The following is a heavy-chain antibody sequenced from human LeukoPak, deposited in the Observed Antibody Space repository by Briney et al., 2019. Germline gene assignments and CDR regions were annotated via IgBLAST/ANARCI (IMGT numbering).Heavy chain of an antibody. CDR2: TNQDGSET. V-gene: IGHV3-7*01. J-gene: IGHJ6*03. D-gene: IGHD1-26*01. Sequence: PGGSLRLSCTASGFTFSSYWMSWVRQAPGMGLEWVANTNQDGSETYYVDSVKGRFTISRDNAKNSLYLQMNSLRAEDTAVYYCASRVWVGVTFHYYYYMDVWGKGTTVTVSS. CDR1: GFTFSSYW. CDR3: ASRVWVGVTFHYYYYMDV.